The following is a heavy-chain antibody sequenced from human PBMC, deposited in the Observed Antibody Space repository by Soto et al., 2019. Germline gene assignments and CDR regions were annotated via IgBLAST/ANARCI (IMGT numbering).Heavy chain of an antibody. Sequence: ASVKVSCKASGYSFTSYGISWVRQAPGQGPEWMGWISGHNGNTNHPQSLQGRVTMTTDTSRNTAYLQMNSLKTEDTAVYYCARSYYPDSVGYYNKWGQGTLVTVSS. CDR2: ISGHNGNT. D-gene: IGHD3-22*01. V-gene: IGHV1-18*04. J-gene: IGHJ4*02. CDR1: GYSFTSYG. CDR3: ARSYYPDSVGYYNK.